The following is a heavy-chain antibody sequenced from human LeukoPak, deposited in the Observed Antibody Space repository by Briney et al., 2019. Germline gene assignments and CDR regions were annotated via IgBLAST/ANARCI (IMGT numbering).Heavy chain of an antibody. CDR2: IDYSEST. CDR3: ARVPGVYYDRLTGYGSGWFDP. Sequence: SETLSLTCSVSGGSISSTSYYWGWIRQPPGKGLEWIGSIDYSESTFYNPSLKSRVTISVDTSKNQFSLKVTSVTAADTAVYYCARVPGVYYDRLTGYGSGWFDPWGQGTLVTVSS. V-gene: IGHV4-39*07. CDR1: GGSISSTSYY. D-gene: IGHD3-9*01. J-gene: IGHJ5*02.